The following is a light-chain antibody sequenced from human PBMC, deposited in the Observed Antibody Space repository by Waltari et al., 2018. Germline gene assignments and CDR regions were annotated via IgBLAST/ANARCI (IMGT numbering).Light chain of an antibody. CDR1: ESVSRY. V-gene: IGKV3-11*01. J-gene: IGKJ4*01. CDR3: QQRSLWPLT. Sequence: EIVLTQSPATLSLFAGERAPLSCRASESVSRYLGWYQQKPGQAPRLLIYDKSIRATGVPARFIGSGYGTDFTLTISSLEPEDFALYFCQQRSLWPLTFGGGTKVEI. CDR2: DKS.